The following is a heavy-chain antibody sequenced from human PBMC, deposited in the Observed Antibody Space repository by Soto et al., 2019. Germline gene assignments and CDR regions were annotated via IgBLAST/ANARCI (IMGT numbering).Heavy chain of an antibody. CDR2: ISGSGGST. J-gene: IGHJ4*02. Sequence: PGGSLRLSCAASGFTFSSYAMSWVRQAPGKGLEWVSAISGSGGSTYYADSVKGRFTISRDNSKNTLYLQMNSLRAEDTAVYYCAKDLKLYCSSTSCSIFDYWGQGTLVTVSA. CDR1: GFTFSSYA. D-gene: IGHD2-2*01. CDR3: AKDLKLYCSSTSCSIFDY. V-gene: IGHV3-23*01.